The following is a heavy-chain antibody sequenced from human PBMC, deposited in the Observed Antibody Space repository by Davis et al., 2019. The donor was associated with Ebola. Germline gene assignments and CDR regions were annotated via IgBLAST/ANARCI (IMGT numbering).Heavy chain of an antibody. CDR2: IYPADSDT. D-gene: IGHD2-15*01. Sequence: GESLKISCKGSGYSFPNNWIGWVRQMPGKGLEWMGIIYPADSDTRYSPSFLGQVTISADKSISTAYLQWSSLKASDTAMYYCARQIVVVVAASKTGRFDPWGQGTLVTVSS. CDR1: GYSFPNNW. V-gene: IGHV5-51*01. J-gene: IGHJ5*02. CDR3: ARQIVVVVAASKTGRFDP.